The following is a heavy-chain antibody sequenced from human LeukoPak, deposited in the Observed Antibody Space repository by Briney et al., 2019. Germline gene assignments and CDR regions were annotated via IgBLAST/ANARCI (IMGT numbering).Heavy chain of an antibody. CDR1: GGSISSGDYY. CDR2: IYYSGST. Sequence: SQTLSLTCTVSGGSISSGDYYWSWIRQHPGKGLEWIGYIYYSGSTYYNPSLKSRFTISVDTSKNQFSLKLSSVTAADTAVYYCARAYGDYPLNNWFDPWGQGTLVTVSS. D-gene: IGHD4-17*01. J-gene: IGHJ5*02. CDR3: ARAYGDYPLNNWFDP. V-gene: IGHV4-31*03.